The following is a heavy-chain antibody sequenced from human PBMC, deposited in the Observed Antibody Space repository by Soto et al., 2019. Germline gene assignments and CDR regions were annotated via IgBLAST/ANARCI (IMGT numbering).Heavy chain of an antibody. CDR1: GFTFGSYA. D-gene: IGHD5-12*01. CDR3: AKWLRGGSDYCEF. J-gene: IGHJ3*01. CDR2: VQSNHVT. Sequence: PGGSLRLSCQVSGFTFGSYAMSWVRQAPGKGLEWVALVQSNHVTYYADSVRGRFTVSRDNSKNTLYLQMDSLRVEDTALYYCAKWLRGGSDYCEFWGQGAMVTVS. V-gene: IGHV3-23*01.